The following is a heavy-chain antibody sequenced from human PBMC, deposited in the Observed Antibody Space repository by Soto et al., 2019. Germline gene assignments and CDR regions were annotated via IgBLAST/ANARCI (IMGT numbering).Heavy chain of an antibody. CDR2: IYYSGST. V-gene: IGHV4-59*08. CDR3: VRLGYYYGSGSSHRYFDY. D-gene: IGHD3-10*01. CDR1: GGSISSYY. Sequence: SETLSLTCTVSGGSISSYYWSWIRQPPGKGLEWIGYIYYSGSTNYNPSLKSRVTISVDTSKNQFSLKLSSVTAADTAVYYCVRLGYYYGSGSSHRYFDYWGEGTLLTVS. J-gene: IGHJ4*02.